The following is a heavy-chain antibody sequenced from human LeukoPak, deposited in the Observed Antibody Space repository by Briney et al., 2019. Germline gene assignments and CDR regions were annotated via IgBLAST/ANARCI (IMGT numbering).Heavy chain of an antibody. CDR1: GGSISSYY. D-gene: IGHD3-10*01. V-gene: IGHV4-4*07. CDR3: ARVSPLGWFGDRDAFDI. CDR2: IYTSGST. J-gene: IGHJ3*02. Sequence: SETLSLTCTVSGGSISSYYWSWIRQPAGKGLEWIGRIYTSGSTNYNPSLKSRVTMSVDTSKNQFSLKLSSVTAADTAVYYRARVSPLGWFGDRDAFDIWGQGTMVTVSS.